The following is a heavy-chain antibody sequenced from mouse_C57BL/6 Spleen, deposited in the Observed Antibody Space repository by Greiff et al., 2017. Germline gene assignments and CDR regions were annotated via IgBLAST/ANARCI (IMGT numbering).Heavy chain of an antibody. D-gene: IGHD2-5*01. CDR3: TTRGASYSNYYFDY. CDR2: IDPENGDT. V-gene: IGHV14-4*01. J-gene: IGHJ2*01. Sequence: EVQLQQSGAELVRPGASVKLSCTASGFNIKDDYMHWVKQRPEQGLEWIGWIDPENGDTEYASKFQGKATITADTSSNTAYLQLSSLTSEDTAVYYCTTRGASYSNYYFDYWGQGTTLTVSS. CDR1: GFNIKDDY.